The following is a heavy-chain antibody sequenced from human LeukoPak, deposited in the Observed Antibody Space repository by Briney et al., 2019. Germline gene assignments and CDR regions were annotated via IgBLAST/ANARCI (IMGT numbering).Heavy chain of an antibody. CDR1: GGSISSYY. CDR2: IYTSGST. D-gene: IGHD3-3*01. V-gene: IGHV4-4*09. CDR3: ARFNTYYDFWSGRRKAFDI. Sequence: SETLSLTCTASGGSISSYYWSWIRQPPGKGLEWIGYIYTSGSTNYNPSLKSRVTISVDTSKNQFSLKLSSVTAADTAVYYCARFNTYYDFWSGRRKAFDIWGQGTMVTVSS. J-gene: IGHJ3*02.